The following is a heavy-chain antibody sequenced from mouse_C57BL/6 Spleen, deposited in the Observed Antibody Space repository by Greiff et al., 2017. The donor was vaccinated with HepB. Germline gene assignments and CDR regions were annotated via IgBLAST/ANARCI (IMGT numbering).Heavy chain of an antibody. CDR3: ARRRTSYAMDY. CDR1: GYTFTSYG. D-gene: IGHD2-13*01. CDR2: IYPRSGNT. V-gene: IGHV1-81*01. J-gene: IGHJ4*01. Sequence: VQLQESGAELARPGASVKLSCEASGYTFTSYGISWVKQRTGQGLEWIGEIYPRSGNTYYNEKFKGKATLTADKSSSTAYMELRSLTSEDSAVYFCARRRTSYAMDYWGQGTSVTVSS.